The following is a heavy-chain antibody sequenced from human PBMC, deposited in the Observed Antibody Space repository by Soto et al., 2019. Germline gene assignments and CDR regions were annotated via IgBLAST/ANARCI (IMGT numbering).Heavy chain of an antibody. V-gene: IGHV3-33*08. Sequence: GGSLRLSCAASGFTFSSYGMGWVRQAPGKGLEWVADIRQDGSNKYYVDSVKGRFTISRDNSKNTLYLQMNSLRAEDTAVYYCARYRCSSTGCFFDYWGQGTLVTVSS. CDR1: GFTFSSYG. D-gene: IGHD2-2*01. CDR3: ARYRCSSTGCFFDY. J-gene: IGHJ4*02. CDR2: IRQDGSNK.